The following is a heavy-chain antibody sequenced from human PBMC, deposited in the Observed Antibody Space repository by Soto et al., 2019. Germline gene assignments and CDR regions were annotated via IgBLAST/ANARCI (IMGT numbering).Heavy chain of an antibody. CDR2: ISYDGSNK. CDR1: GFTFSSYA. Sequence: TGGSLRLSCAASGFTFSSYAMHWVRQAPGKGLVWVAVISYDGSNKYYADSVKGRFTISRDNSKNTLYLQMNSLRAEDTAVYYCAKGRYSSSWYLGPPFDYWGQGTLVTVSS. CDR3: AKGRYSSSWYLGPPFDY. D-gene: IGHD6-13*01. J-gene: IGHJ4*02. V-gene: IGHV3-30-3*01.